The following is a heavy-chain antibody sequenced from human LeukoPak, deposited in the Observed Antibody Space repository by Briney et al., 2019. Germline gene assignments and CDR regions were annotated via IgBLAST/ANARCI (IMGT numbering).Heavy chain of an antibody. V-gene: IGHV3-30*02. D-gene: IGHD2-15*01. Sequence: PGGSLRLSCAASGFTFSDYGMHWVRQPPGKGLEWVAIIWYDGSNKTYEDSVKGRFTISRDNSKNTLYLQMNSLRAEDTAVYYCAKEAGYCSGGRCYWWFDPWGQGTLVTVSS. CDR3: AKEAGYCSGGRCYWWFDP. CDR1: GFTFSDYG. J-gene: IGHJ5*02. CDR2: IWYDGSNK.